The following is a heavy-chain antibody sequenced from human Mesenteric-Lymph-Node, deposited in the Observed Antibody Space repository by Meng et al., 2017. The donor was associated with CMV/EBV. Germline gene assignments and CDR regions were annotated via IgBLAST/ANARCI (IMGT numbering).Heavy chain of an antibody. V-gene: IGHV2-5*01. D-gene: IGHD3-3*01. CDR2: IYWNDDK. J-gene: IGHJ4*02. CDR1: GFSLSTSGVG. CDR3: AHQIFGVYFDYSLLGDYFDY. Sequence: SGPTLVKPTQTLTLTCTFSGFSLSTSGVGVGWIRQPPGKALEWLALIYWNDDKRYSPSLKSRLTITKDTSKNQVVLTMTNMDPVDTATYYCAHQIFGVYFDYSLLGDYFDYWGQGTLVTVSS.